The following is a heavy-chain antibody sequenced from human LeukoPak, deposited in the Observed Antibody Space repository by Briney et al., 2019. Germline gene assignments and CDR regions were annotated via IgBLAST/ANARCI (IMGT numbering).Heavy chain of an antibody. CDR1: GGSISPYY. CDR2: IYYSGST. V-gene: IGHV4-59*01. J-gene: IGHJ5*02. D-gene: IGHD3-3*01. Sequence: PSETLSLTCTVSGGSISPYYWSWIRQPPGKGLEWIGYIYYSGSTNYNPSLKSRVTISVDTSKNQFSLKLSSVTAADTAVYYCARGYYDFWSGYYSWGQGTLVAVSS. CDR3: ARGYYDFWSGYYS.